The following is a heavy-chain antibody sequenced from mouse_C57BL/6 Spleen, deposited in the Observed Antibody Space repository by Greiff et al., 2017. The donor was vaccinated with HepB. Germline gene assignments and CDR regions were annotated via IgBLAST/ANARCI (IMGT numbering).Heavy chain of an antibody. CDR2: ISSGSSTI. Sequence: EVMLVESGGGLVKPGGSLKLSCAASGFTFSDYGMHWVRQAPEKGLEWVAYISSGSSTIYYADTVKGRFTISRDNAKNTLFLQMTSLRSEDTAMYYCARPYYGSSPAWFACWGQGTLVTVSA. V-gene: IGHV5-17*01. J-gene: IGHJ3*01. CDR1: GFTFSDYG. CDR3: ARPYYGSSPAWFAC. D-gene: IGHD1-1*01.